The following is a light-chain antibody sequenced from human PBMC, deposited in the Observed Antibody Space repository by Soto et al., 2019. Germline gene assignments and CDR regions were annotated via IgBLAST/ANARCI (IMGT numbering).Light chain of an antibody. CDR1: QSLIHSDGNTF. J-gene: IGKJ3*01. CDR3: MQGRHWPYT. Sequence: DVVVTQSPLSLSVTLGQPASISCRSSQSLIHSDGNTFLHWFQQRPGQSPRRLIYHVSTRDSGVPDRFSGSGSGTDFTLEISRVEAEDGGIYYCMQGRHWPYTFGPGTTVDIK. V-gene: IGKV2-30*02. CDR2: HVS.